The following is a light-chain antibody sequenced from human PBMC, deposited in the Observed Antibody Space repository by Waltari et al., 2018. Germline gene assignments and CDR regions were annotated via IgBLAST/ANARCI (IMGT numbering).Light chain of an antibody. Sequence: EIVMTQSPATLSVSPGERATVSCRASQRFNGNLAWYQHKQGQAPRLLIYAASTRATGTPGRFSGGGSGTEFTLTISSLQSEDFAIYYCQQYTEWPYTFGQGTKLEIK. CDR1: QRFNGN. V-gene: IGKV3-15*01. CDR2: AAS. J-gene: IGKJ2*01. CDR3: QQYTEWPYT.